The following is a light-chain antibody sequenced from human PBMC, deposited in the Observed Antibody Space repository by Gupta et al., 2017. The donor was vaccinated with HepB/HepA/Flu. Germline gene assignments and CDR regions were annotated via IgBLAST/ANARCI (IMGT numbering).Light chain of an antibody. Sequence: QSALTQPASVSGSPGQSITISCTGTSSDVGGYNYVSWYQQPPGKAPKLMIDDVSYRPSGASRCCAAYYAGTTAFTNTSGHEAEDDAYYYCTSYANSSTLVFGTGTKLTVL. CDR1: SSDVGGYNY. CDR2: DVS. V-gene: IGLV2-14*01. CDR3: TSYANSSTLV. J-gene: IGLJ1*01.